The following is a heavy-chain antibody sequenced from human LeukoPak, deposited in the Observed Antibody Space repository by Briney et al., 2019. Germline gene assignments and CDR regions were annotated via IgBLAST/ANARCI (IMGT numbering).Heavy chain of an antibody. D-gene: IGHD3-22*01. CDR3: ARAPDYYDSSGYVETYYFDY. Sequence: PSETLSLTCTVSGGSISSYYWSWIRQPPGKGLEWIGYIYYSGSTNYNPSLKSRVTISVDTSKNQFSLKLSSVTAADTAVYYCARAPDYYDSSGYVETYYFDYWGQGTLVTVSS. V-gene: IGHV4-59*01. J-gene: IGHJ4*02. CDR1: GGSISSYY. CDR2: IYYSGST.